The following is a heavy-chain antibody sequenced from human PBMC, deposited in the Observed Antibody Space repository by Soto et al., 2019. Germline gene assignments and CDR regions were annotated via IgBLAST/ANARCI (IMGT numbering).Heavy chain of an antibody. V-gene: IGHV3-30*04. J-gene: IGHJ6*02. D-gene: IGHD2-8*01. CDR1: GFTFNNYA. CDR2: ISYDGRDK. CDR3: ARGDCTNGVCYTGYYYYAMDV. Sequence: GGSLRLSCAASGFTFNNYAMHWVRQAPGKGLEWVAVISYDGRDKYYADSVKGRFTISRDNSENMLYLQINSLGAEDTAVYYCARGDCTNGVCYTGYYYYAMDVWGQGSTVTVSS.